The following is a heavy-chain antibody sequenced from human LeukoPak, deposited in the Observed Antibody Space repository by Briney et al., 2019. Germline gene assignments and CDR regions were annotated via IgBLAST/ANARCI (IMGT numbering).Heavy chain of an antibody. V-gene: IGHV3-30*04. CDR1: GFTFSSYA. CDR3: AREIMAGGDY. Sequence: GGSLRLSCAASGFTFSSYAMHWVRQAPGKGLEWVAVISYDGSNKYYADSVKGRFTISRDDSKNTLYLQMNSLRAEDTAVYYCAREIMAGGDYWGQGTLVTVSS. J-gene: IGHJ4*02. CDR2: ISYDGSNK. D-gene: IGHD2-8*01.